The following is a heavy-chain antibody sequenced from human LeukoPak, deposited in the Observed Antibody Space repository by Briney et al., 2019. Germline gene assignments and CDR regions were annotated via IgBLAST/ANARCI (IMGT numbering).Heavy chain of an antibody. CDR1: GGTFSSYA. Sequence: GASVKVSCKASGGTFSSYAISWVRRAPGQGLEWMGGIIPIFGTANYAQKFQGRVTITADESTSTAYMELSSLRSEDTAVYYCARGWVRYVDNGMDVWGQGTTVTVSS. CDR2: IIPIFGTA. CDR3: ARGWVRYVDNGMDV. J-gene: IGHJ6*02. V-gene: IGHV1-69*13. D-gene: IGHD5-12*01.